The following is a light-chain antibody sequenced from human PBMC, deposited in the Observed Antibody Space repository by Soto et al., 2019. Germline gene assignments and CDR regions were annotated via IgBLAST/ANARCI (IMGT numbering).Light chain of an antibody. CDR2: SNN. CDR3: AAWDDSLNGYV. CDR1: SSNIGSNT. V-gene: IGLV1-44*01. Sequence: QSVLTQPPSASGTPGQRVTISCSGSSSNIGSNTVNWYQQLPGTAPKILIYSNNQRPSGVPDQFSGSKSGTTASLAISGQQSEDEADYYCAAWDDSLNGYVFGTGTKVTVL. J-gene: IGLJ1*01.